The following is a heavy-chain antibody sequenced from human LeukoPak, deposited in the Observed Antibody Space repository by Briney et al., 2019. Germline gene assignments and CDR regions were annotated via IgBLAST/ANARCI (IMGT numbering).Heavy chain of an antibody. CDR3: TRRKTFDY. CDR2: IRSKGYGGTT. J-gene: IGHJ4*02. CDR1: GFNFGDYA. Sequence: GGSLRLSCTGSGFNFGDYAMTWFRQAPGKGLEWVGFIRSKGYGGTTQYAAAVKGRFTISRDDSKSIAYLQMNSLQTEDTAVYYCTRRKTFDYWGQGTVVTVSS. V-gene: IGHV3-49*03.